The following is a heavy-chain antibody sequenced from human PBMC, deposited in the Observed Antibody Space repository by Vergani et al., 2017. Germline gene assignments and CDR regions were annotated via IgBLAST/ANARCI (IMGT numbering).Heavy chain of an antibody. CDR3: AKDASTIYDFWSGSPFYYYMDV. D-gene: IGHD3-3*01. Sequence: EVQLVESGGGLVKPGGSLRLSCAASGFTFSSYAMSWVRQAPGKGLEWVSAISGSGGSTYYADSVKGRFTISRDNSKNTLYLQMNSLRAEDTAVYYCAKDASTIYDFWSGSPFYYYMDVWGKGNTVTVSS. V-gene: IGHV3-23*04. CDR2: ISGSGGST. J-gene: IGHJ6*03. CDR1: GFTFSSYA.